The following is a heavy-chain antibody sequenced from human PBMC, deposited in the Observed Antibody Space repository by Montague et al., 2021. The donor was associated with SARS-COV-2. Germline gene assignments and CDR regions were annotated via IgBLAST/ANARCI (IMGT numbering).Heavy chain of an antibody. Sequence: SETLSLTCSVSGYSITRVFWGRLRQPPGKGLEWIGHLHHSGSTNSNASLKSRLTMSPDTSKKQFSLQLSSVTAADTAVYYCARLYLGLNGKMYFFDAWGQGILVTVSS. CDR3: ARLYLGLNGKMYFFDA. D-gene: IGHD7-27*01. J-gene: IGHJ4*02. CDR1: GYSITRVF. CDR2: LHHSGST. V-gene: IGHV4-59*01.